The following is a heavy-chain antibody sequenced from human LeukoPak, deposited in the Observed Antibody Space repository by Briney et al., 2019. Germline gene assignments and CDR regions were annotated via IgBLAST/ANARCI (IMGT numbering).Heavy chain of an antibody. Sequence: TGGSLRLSCAASGFTFAGYAMGWVRQASGKGLEWVSAISGGGDTTSYADSVKGRFTISRDNSKNTLYLQMNSLRAEDTAVYYCAKRPLIGIHLDYWGQGTLVTVSS. CDR2: ISGGGDTT. CDR1: GFTFAGYA. D-gene: IGHD1-20*01. J-gene: IGHJ4*02. CDR3: AKRPLIGIHLDY. V-gene: IGHV3-23*01.